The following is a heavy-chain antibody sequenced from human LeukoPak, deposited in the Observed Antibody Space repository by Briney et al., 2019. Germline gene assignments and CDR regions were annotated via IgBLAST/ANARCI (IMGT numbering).Heavy chain of an antibody. Sequence: ASVKVSCKASGYTFTSYGISWVRQAPGQGLEWMGWMNPNSGNTGYAQKFQGRVTMTRNTSISTAYMELSSLRSEDTAVYYCARGSRYCSGGSCLFDYWGQGTLVTVSS. CDR1: GYTFTSYG. J-gene: IGHJ4*02. V-gene: IGHV1-8*02. CDR2: MNPNSGNT. CDR3: ARGSRYCSGGSCLFDY. D-gene: IGHD2-15*01.